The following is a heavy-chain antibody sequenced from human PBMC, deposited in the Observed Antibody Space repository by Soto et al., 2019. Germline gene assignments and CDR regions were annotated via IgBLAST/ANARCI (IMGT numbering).Heavy chain of an antibody. D-gene: IGHD1-1*01. J-gene: IGHJ3*02. CDR2: IKQDGSEN. CDR3: ARTWNGGAFDI. CDR1: GFTFSSYW. V-gene: IGHV3-7*01. Sequence: GGSLRLSCAASGFTFSSYWMSWVRQAPGKGLEWVANIKQDGSENYYVDSVKGRFTISRDNAKNSLYLQMNSLRAEDAAVYYCARTWNGGAFDIWGQGTMVTVSS.